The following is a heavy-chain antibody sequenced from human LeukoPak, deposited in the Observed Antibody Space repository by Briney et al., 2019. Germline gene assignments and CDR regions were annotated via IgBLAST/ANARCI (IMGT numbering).Heavy chain of an antibody. CDR3: AKDNEYSSSVYLGAFDI. V-gene: IGHV3-23*01. Sequence: PGGSLRLSCAASGFTFSSYAMSWVRQAPGKGLEWVSAISGSGGSTYYADSVKGRFTISRDNSKNTLYLQMNSLRAEDTAVYYYAKDNEYSSSVYLGAFDIWGQGTMVTVSS. CDR2: ISGSGGST. D-gene: IGHD6-6*01. J-gene: IGHJ3*02. CDR1: GFTFSSYA.